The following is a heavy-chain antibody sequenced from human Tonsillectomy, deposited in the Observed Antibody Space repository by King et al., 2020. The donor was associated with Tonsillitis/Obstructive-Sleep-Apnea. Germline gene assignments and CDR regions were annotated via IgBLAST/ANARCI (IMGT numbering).Heavy chain of an antibody. CDR3: AGHRIDIVVVPAAIGPNFDY. CDR1: GGSISSSSYY. J-gene: IGHJ4*02. V-gene: IGHV4-39*01. Sequence: PLQESGPGLVKPSETLSLTCTVSGGSISSSSYYWGWIRQPPGKGLEWIGSIYYSGSTYYNPSLKSRVTISVDTSKNQFSLKLSSVIAADTAVYYCAGHRIDIVVVPAAIGPNFDYWGQGTLVTVSS. CDR2: IYYSGST. D-gene: IGHD2-2*01.